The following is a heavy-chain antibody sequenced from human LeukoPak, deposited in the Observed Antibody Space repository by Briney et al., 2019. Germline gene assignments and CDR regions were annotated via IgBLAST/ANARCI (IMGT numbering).Heavy chain of an antibody. CDR2: ISSSGSTI. V-gene: IGHV3-11*01. D-gene: IGHD4-17*01. J-gene: IGHJ4*02. CDR1: GFTFSDYY. CDR3: ARDEPTVTTGPPVGS. Sequence: GGSLRLSCAASGFTFSDYYMSWIRQAPGKGLEWVSYISSSGSTIYYADSVKGRLTISRDNAKNSLYLQMNSLRAEDTAVYYCARDEPTVTTGPPVGSWGQGTLVTVSS.